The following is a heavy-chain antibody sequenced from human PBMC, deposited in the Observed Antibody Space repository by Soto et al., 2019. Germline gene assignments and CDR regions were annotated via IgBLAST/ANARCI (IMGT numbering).Heavy chain of an antibody. J-gene: IGHJ6*02. V-gene: IGHV4-31*03. D-gene: IGHD2-8*01. CDR1: GGSISSCFYY. Sequence: SETLXLTCTVSGGSISSCFYYWSWIRQHPGKGLEWIGYIYYSGSTYYNPSLKSRVTISVDTSKNQFSLKLSSVTAADTAVYYCARWCYRFRPFGYYYGMDVWGQGTTVTVSS. CDR2: IYYSGST. CDR3: ARWCYRFRPFGYYYGMDV.